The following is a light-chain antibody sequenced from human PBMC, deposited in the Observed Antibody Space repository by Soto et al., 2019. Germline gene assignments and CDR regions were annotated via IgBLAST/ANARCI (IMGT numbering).Light chain of an antibody. Sequence: AIQLTQSPSSLSASVGDRVTITCRASQGISSALAWYHQKPGKAPKLLIYDASTLESGVPSRFSGSGSGTAFTLTISSLQPEDFATYYCQQFNSYTSLTFGGGTKVEIK. CDR1: QGISSA. CDR3: QQFNSYTSLT. J-gene: IGKJ4*01. CDR2: DAS. V-gene: IGKV1-13*02.